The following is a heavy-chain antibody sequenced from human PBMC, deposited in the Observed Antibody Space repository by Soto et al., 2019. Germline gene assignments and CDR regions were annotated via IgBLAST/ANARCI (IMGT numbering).Heavy chain of an antibody. D-gene: IGHD1-26*01. Sequence: DVQLVESGGGLVQPGGSLRLSCAIFGFSVSSNYLSWVRQAPGKGLEWVSVHYSGGSTYYADSVQGRFTISRDKSNNTLYLQMRRVRAEDTAVYFCARHRHPRGTVGATSPLDPWGQGTQVTVS. J-gene: IGHJ5*02. CDR1: GFSVSSNY. V-gene: IGHV3-53*01. CDR2: HYSGGST. CDR3: ARHRHPRGTVGATSPLDP.